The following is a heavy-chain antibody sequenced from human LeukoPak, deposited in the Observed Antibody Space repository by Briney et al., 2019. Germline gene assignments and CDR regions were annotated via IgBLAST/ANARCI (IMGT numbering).Heavy chain of an antibody. V-gene: IGHV3-53*01. J-gene: IGHJ4*02. CDR1: GFTVSSNY. CDR3: AESSGNYLYFDY. D-gene: IGHD3-10*01. CDR2: IYSAGTT. Sequence: GGSLRLSFAASGFTVSSNYMSWVRQAPGQGLEWVSVIYSAGTTYYADSVKGRFTISRDNSKNTLYLQMNSLRAEDTAVYYCAESSGNYLYFDYWGQGTLVTVSS.